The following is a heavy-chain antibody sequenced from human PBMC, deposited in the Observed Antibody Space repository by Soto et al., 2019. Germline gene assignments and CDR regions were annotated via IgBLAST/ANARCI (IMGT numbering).Heavy chain of an antibody. Sequence: RASVKVSCKASGGTFSSYAISWVRQAPGQGLEWMGGIIPIFGTANYAQKFQGRVTITADESTSTAYMELSSLRSEDTAVYYCARDVSIAAAGLRYYYYYGMDVWGQGTTVTVSS. CDR3: ARDVSIAAAGLRYYYYYGMDV. CDR2: IIPIFGTA. D-gene: IGHD6-13*01. J-gene: IGHJ6*02. V-gene: IGHV1-69*13. CDR1: GGTFSSYA.